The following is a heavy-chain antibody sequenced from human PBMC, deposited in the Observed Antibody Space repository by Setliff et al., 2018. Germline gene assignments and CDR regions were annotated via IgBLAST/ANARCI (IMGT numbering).Heavy chain of an antibody. D-gene: IGHD6-19*01. CDR3: ARVGGYASAWHGIEAFDI. CDR1: GYIFTNYY. Sequence: ASVKVSCKTSGYIFTNYYIHWVRQAPGQGLEWMGWINANTGGTREVQKFQGRVTMTRDTSIDTAYMEVNRLTYDDTAVYYCARVGGYASAWHGIEAFDIWGKGIMVTVSS. J-gene: IGHJ3*02. V-gene: IGHV1-2*02. CDR2: INANTGGT.